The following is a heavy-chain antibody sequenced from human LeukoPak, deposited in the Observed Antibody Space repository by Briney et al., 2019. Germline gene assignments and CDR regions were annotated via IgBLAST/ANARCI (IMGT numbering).Heavy chain of an antibody. Sequence: PGGSLRLSCAASGFTFSSYSMNWVRQAPGKGLEWVSSISSSGSHMYYADSVKGRFTISRDNAKNSLYLQMNSLRAEDTAVYYCAILTFGGVIGFDYWGQGTLVTVSS. CDR2: ISSSGSHM. V-gene: IGHV3-21*01. CDR3: AILTFGGVIGFDY. CDR1: GFTFSSYS. J-gene: IGHJ4*02. D-gene: IGHD3-16*02.